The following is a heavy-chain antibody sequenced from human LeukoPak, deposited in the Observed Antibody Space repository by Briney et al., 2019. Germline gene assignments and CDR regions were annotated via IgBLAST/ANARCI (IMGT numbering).Heavy chain of an antibody. CDR2: IYYSGIT. D-gene: IGHD6-19*01. Sequence: SETLSLTCTVSGGSIRSSNYYWGWIRQPPGRGLEWIGIIYYSGITYYNPSLKSRVTISVDTSKNQISLKLNSVTAADTAVYYCARSLAGPRARPSDYWGQGILVTVSS. CDR3: ARSLAGPRARPSDY. CDR1: GGSIRSSNYY. J-gene: IGHJ4*02. V-gene: IGHV4-39*01.